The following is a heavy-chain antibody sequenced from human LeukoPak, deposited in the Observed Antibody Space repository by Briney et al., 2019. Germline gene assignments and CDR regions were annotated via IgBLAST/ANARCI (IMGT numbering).Heavy chain of an antibody. J-gene: IGHJ4*02. CDR1: GYTFTDYY. Sequence: ASVRVSCKASGYTFTDYYMHWVRQAPGQGLEWMGWINPNSGGANSAQRFQGRVTMTRDTSISTAYMELSRLRSDDTAIYYCARDLHPYIVIVPAAPDYWGRGTLVIVSS. CDR2: INPNSGGA. V-gene: IGHV1-2*02. D-gene: IGHD2-2*01. CDR3: ARDLHPYIVIVPAAPDY.